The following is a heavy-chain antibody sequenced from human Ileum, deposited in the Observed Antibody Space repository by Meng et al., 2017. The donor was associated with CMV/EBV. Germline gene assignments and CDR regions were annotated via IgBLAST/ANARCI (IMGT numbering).Heavy chain of an antibody. D-gene: IGHD3-3*01. CDR1: GFNFSASN. CDR3: AKSRGTSITIFGVVTMGGGIYGMDV. J-gene: IGHJ6*02. V-gene: IGHV3-21*04. CDR2: ITSGPSYV. Sequence: GESLKISCEASGFNFSASNMNWVRRAPGKGLEWVSSITSGPSYVYYADSVKGRFTISRDNSKNTLYLQMNSLRAEDTAVYYCAKSRGTSITIFGVVTMGGGIYGMDVWGQGTTVTVSS.